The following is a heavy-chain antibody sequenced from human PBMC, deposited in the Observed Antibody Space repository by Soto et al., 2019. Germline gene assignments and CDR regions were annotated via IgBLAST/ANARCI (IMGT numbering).Heavy chain of an antibody. Sequence: GGSLRLSCAAAGFTFSIYAMSWVRQAPGKGLEWVSAISSSGSSTSYADSVKGRFTISRDNAKNTLYLQMNSLRAEDTAVYYCARDQEYSSGWDDAFDIWGQGTMVTVSS. J-gene: IGHJ3*02. CDR2: ISSSGSST. CDR1: GFTFSIYA. V-gene: IGHV3-23*01. CDR3: ARDQEYSSGWDDAFDI. D-gene: IGHD6-19*01.